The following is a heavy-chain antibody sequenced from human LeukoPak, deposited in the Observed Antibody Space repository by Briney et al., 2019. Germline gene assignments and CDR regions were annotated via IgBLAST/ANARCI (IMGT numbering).Heavy chain of an antibody. J-gene: IGHJ5*02. CDR3: AHRGRGYCSGGSCYYGWFDP. V-gene: IGHV2-5*02. D-gene: IGHD2-15*01. CDR1: GFSLTTHGVG. Sequence: GSGPTLVKPTQTLTLTCTFSGFSLTTHGVGVGWIRPPPGKAPEWLALIYWDDDKRYRPSLKSRLIITKDTSKNQVVLTMSNMDPVDTATYYCAHRGRGYCSGGSCYYGWFDPWGQGILVTVSS. CDR2: IYWDDDK.